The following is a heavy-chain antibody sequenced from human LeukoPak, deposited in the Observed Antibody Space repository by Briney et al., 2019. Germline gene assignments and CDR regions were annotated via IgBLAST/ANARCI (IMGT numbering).Heavy chain of an antibody. CDR2: IYPGDSDT. J-gene: IGHJ6*03. CDR1: GYSFTSYW. V-gene: IGHV5-51*01. D-gene: IGHD3-9*01. CDR3: ARLGYDILTGYLYYYMDV. Sequence: GESLKISCKGSGYSFTSYWIGWVRQMPGKGLEWMGIIYPGDSDTRYSPSFQGQGTISADKSISTAYLQWSSLKASDTAMYYCARLGYDILTGYLYYYMDVWGKGTTVTVSS.